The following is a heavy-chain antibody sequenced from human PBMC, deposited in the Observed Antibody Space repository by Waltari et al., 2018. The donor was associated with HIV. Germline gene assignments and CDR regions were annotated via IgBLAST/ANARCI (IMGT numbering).Heavy chain of an antibody. CDR1: GFRFSDFS. D-gene: IGHD3-10*01. J-gene: IGHJ4*02. CDR3: VRDDCFHSGSCHSVD. CDR2: MNHDGRQK. Sequence: VQLVESGGGLVQPGGSLRLSCAASGFRFSDFSVGWFRWAPGKGREWWGKMNHDGRQKWCADSLRGRFTVSRDNTKNSLWLQMNSLRSEDTAVYYCVRDDCFHSGSCHSVDWGRGTLVTVSS. V-gene: IGHV3-7*01.